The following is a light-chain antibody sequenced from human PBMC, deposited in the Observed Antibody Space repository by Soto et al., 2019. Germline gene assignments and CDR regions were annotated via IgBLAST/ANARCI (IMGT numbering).Light chain of an antibody. CDR3: QQRSNWHT. J-gene: IGKJ2*01. CDR1: QSVSSY. V-gene: IGKV3-11*01. CDR2: DAS. Sequence: EIVLTQSPATLSLSPGERATLSCRASQSVSSYLAWYQQKPGQAPRLLIYDASNRATGIPARFSGXXXGTDFTLTISSLEPEDFAVYYCQQRSNWHTFGQGTKLEIK.